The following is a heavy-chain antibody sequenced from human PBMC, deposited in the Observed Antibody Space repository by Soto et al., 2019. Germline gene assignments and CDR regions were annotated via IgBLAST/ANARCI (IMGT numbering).Heavy chain of an antibody. Sequence: ASVKGSCKASGYTFTGYYMHWVRQAPGQGLEWMGWINPNSGGTNYAQKFQGWVTMTRDASISTAYMELSRLRSDDTAVYYCARAGGYSGYDYLTPFGPYYYGLDVWGQGTTVXVSS. J-gene: IGHJ6*02. CDR2: INPNSGGT. D-gene: IGHD5-12*01. CDR1: GYTFTGYY. CDR3: ARAGGYSGYDYLTPFGPYYYGLDV. V-gene: IGHV1-2*04.